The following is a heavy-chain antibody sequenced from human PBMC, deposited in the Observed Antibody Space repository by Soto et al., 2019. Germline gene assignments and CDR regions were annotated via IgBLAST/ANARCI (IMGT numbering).Heavy chain of an antibody. V-gene: IGHV4-30-4*01. CDR3: ARAPVGLDTISYFDY. CDR1: GDSVSSVGFH. J-gene: IGHJ4*02. CDR2: IYNGGST. Sequence: SETLSLTCTVSGDSVSSVGFHWAWLRRPPGKGLEWIGYIYNGGSTYYRPSLESRMHMSLDATRTHYSLRLTSVTAADTAVYFCARAPVGLDTISYFDYWGQGKLVTVSS. D-gene: IGHD3-3*01.